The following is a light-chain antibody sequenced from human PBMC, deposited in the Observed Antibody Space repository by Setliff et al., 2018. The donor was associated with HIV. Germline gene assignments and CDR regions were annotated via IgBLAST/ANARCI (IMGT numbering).Light chain of an antibody. CDR1: SSDFGTNNL. CDR3: CSYAGRHIYV. Sequence: QSALTQPASVSGPPGQSITISCTGTSSDFGTNNLVSWYRQHPGKAPKLMIYEVNKRPSGVSDRFSGSRSGNAASLTISGLQGEDGADYFCCSYAGRHIYVFGTGTKVTVL. V-gene: IGLV2-23*02. CDR2: EVN. J-gene: IGLJ1*01.